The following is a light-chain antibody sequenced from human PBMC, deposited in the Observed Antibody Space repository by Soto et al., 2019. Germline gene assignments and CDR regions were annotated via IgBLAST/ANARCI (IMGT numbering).Light chain of an antibody. J-gene: IGKJ4*01. CDR2: SSS. Sequence: EIELTQSPGTLSLSPGERAILSCRASQSLSSDFLAWYQQKPGQAPRLLIYSSSNRDTGIPDRFIGSGSGTDLTVTISTLEPADFAVYYWQQYCRAPLTVGGGTKVVSK. CDR1: QSLSSDF. CDR3: QQYCRAPLT. V-gene: IGKV3-20*01.